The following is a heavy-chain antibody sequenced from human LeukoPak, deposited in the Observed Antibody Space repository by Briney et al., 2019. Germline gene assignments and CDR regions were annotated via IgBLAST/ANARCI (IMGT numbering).Heavy chain of an antibody. J-gene: IGHJ4*02. D-gene: IGHD3-10*01. Sequence: YXHWVRXARGQGLEWMGWINPNSVDTTYPHKFQRPVTMTRHTPINTAYLALHTLTSDDTAVYYCARDGVPTVVPPNGELDLWGQGSLVIVS. CDR2: INPNSVDT. CDR3: ARDGVPTVVPPNGELDL. CDR1: Y. V-gene: IGHV1-2*02.